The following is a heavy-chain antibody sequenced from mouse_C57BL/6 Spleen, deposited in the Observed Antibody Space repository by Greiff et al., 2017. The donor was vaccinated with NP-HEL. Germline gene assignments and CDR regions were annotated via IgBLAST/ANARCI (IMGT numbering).Heavy chain of an antibody. Sequence: VQLQQSGAELVKPGASVKISCKASGYAFSSYWMNWVKQRPGKGLEWIGQIYPGDGDTNYNGKFKGKATLTADKSSSTAYMQLSSLTSEDSAVYFCARSRSYDGYDFDYWGQGTTLTVSS. CDR2: IYPGDGDT. CDR1: GYAFSSYW. J-gene: IGHJ2*01. CDR3: ARSRSYDGYDFDY. D-gene: IGHD2-3*01. V-gene: IGHV1-80*01.